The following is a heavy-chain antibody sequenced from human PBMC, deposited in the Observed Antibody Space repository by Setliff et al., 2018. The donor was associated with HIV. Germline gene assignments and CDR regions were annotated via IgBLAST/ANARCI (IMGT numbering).Heavy chain of an antibody. CDR1: GFTFSNYG. Sequence: PGGSLRLSCAASGFTFSNYGMQWVRQAPGKGLEWVAIISYHERDSFYADSVKGRFTISRDNSNNILHLQMNSLTPEDTAVYHCARYSSSWHTFDYWGQGTPVTVSS. CDR2: ISYHERDS. CDR3: ARYSSSWHTFDY. D-gene: IGHD6-13*01. V-gene: IGHV3-30*03. J-gene: IGHJ4*02.